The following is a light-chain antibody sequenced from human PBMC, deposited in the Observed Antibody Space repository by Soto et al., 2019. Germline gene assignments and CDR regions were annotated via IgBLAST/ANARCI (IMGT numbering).Light chain of an antibody. J-gene: IGKJ4*01. CDR3: QQYSSYPLT. V-gene: IGKV1-5*01. CDR1: ETINTW. CDR2: DAS. Sequence: DLQMTQSPSSLSVSVGDRVTITCRASETINTWLAWYQQKPGKAPKILIYDASKLERGVPSRLSGSGSGAEFTLTISSLQPDDLATYYCQQYSSYPLTFGGGTKVE.